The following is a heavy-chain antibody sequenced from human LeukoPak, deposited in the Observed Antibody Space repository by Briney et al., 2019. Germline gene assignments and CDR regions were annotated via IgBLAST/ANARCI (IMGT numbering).Heavy chain of an antibody. V-gene: IGHV4-59*01. Sequence: PSETLSLTCTVSGGSINIYYWSWIRQPPGKGLEWIGYIYYSGTTNYNPSLKSRVTISIDTSKNQFSLKLSSVTAADTAVYYCARGVYSSSPGSFFDPWGQGTLVTVSS. J-gene: IGHJ5*02. CDR3: ARGVYSSSPGSFFDP. D-gene: IGHD6-13*01. CDR1: GGSINIYY. CDR2: IYYSGTT.